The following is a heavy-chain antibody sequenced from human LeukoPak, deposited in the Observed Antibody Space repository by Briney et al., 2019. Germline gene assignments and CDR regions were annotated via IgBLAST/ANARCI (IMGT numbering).Heavy chain of an antibody. CDR3: AREILRFDI. CDR2: INTDSGKA. J-gene: IGHJ3*02. CDR1: GYIFNSQG. V-gene: IGHV7-4-1*02. Sequence: ASVKVSCKASGYIFNSQGMNWVRQAPGKGLEWMGWINTDSGKATYAQGFTGRFVFSLDSSVSTVYLQISDLMPEDTAKYYCAREILRFDIWGQGTTVAVSS.